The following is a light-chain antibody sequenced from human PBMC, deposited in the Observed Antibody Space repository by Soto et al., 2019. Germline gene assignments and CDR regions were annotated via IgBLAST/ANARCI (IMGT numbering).Light chain of an antibody. CDR3: QRYGSSPFT. J-gene: IGKJ4*01. Sequence: EIVLTQSPGTLPFSPGKRATLSCRASQSVSSNYLAWYQQKPGQAPRHLIYGSSSRAPGIPDRFSGSGLGTDFALTICRREPEDFAVYCCQRYGSSPFTFGGGTKVEI. V-gene: IGKV3-20*01. CDR2: GSS. CDR1: QSVSSNY.